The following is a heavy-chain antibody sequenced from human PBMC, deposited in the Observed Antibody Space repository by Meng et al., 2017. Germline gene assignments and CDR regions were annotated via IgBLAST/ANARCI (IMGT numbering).Heavy chain of an antibody. V-gene: IGHV3-30*07. J-gene: IGHJ4*02. Sequence: QVEFVEAGGGVVQPGRALRLSCEASGLTFSSYAMHWVRQAPGKGLEWVAVISYDGSNKYYADSVKGRFTISRDDSKNTLYLQMDSLINEDTAVYFCATGAAAADHWGQGTLVTVSS. D-gene: IGHD6-13*01. CDR1: GLTFSSYA. CDR3: ATGAAAADH. CDR2: ISYDGSNK.